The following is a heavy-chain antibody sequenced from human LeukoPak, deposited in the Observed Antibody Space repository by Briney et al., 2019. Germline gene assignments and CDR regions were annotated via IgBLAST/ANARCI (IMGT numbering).Heavy chain of an antibody. CDR1: GGSISSGGYY. V-gene: IGHV4-61*05. D-gene: IGHD2-2*01. CDR3: ARHREYQLPMTG. Sequence: SETLSLTCTVSGGSISSGGYYWGWIRQQPGKGLEWIRYIYTSGSTNYNPSLKRRVTISVDTSKNQFSLKLSSVTAADTAVYYCARHREYQLPMTGWGQGTLVTVSS. CDR2: IYTSGST. J-gene: IGHJ4*02.